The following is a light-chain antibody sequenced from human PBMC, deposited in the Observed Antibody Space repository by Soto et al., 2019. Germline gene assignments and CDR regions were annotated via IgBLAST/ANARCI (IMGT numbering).Light chain of an antibody. CDR2: EVS. Sequence: QSALTQPASVSGSPGQSITICCTGSSTDVGGYTYVSWYQQFPGKPPKLMIYEVSNRPSGVSNRFSGSKSGNTASLTISGLQAEDEADYYCSSYTSGSTLVFGGGTKLTVL. CDR1: STDVGGYTY. J-gene: IGLJ3*02. CDR3: SSYTSGSTLV. V-gene: IGLV2-14*03.